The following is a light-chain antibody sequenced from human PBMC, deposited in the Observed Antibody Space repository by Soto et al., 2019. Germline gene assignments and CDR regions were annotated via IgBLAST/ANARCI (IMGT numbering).Light chain of an antibody. CDR3: QQYGRSSLT. J-gene: IGKJ5*01. CDR1: QIVSGDY. V-gene: IGKV3D-20*01. CDR2: DAS. Sequence: EIVLTQSPATLSLSPGERAILSCGASQIVSGDYLAWYQQKPGLAPRLLIYDASTRATGIPDRFRGSGSGTDFTLTITRLEPEDFAVYYCQQYGRSSLTFGQGTRLETK.